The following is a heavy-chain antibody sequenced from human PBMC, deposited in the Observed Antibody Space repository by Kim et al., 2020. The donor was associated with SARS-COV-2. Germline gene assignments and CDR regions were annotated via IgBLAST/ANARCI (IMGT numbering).Heavy chain of an antibody. CDR3: ARGDGGI. CDR1: GLNFNSYW. CDR2: IKPDGSEK. V-gene: IGHV3-7*01. J-gene: IGHJ6*02. Sequence: GGSPRLSCAASGLNFNSYWMNWVRQAPGKGLEWVSWIKPDGSEKDYVDSVKGRSTISRDNTKNSLYLQINSLRVEDTAVYYCARGDGGIWGQGTTVTVSS.